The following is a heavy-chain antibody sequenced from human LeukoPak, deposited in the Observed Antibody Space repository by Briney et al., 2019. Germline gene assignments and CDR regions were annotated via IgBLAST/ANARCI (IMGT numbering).Heavy chain of an antibody. Sequence: GGSLRLSCVASGFSFSNFGLSWVRQAPGKGLQCVSYISGDSRTKYYADSVKGRFTISRDSAKNTLYLQMDSLRAEDTALYYCAKYMGYSSSWIEYWGQGTLVTVSS. V-gene: IGHV3-23*01. CDR3: AKYMGYSSSWIEY. D-gene: IGHD6-13*01. CDR1: GFSFSNFG. J-gene: IGHJ4*02. CDR2: ISGDSRTK.